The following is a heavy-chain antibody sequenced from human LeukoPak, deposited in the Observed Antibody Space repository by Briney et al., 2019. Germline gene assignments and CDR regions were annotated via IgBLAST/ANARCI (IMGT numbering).Heavy chain of an antibody. CDR2: ISWNSGNI. CDR3: AKDIGDYGDSKWYFDL. V-gene: IGHV3-9*01. Sequence: GRSLRLSCAASGFTFNDYAMHWVRQAPGKGLEWVSGISWNSGNIGYADSVKGRFTISRDNAKNSLYLQMNSLRPEDTALYYCAKDIGDYGDSKWYFDLWGRGTLVTVSS. J-gene: IGHJ2*01. D-gene: IGHD4-17*01. CDR1: GFTFNDYA.